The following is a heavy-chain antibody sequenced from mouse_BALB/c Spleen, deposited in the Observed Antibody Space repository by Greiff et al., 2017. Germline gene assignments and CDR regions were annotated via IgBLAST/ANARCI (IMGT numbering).Heavy chain of an antibody. CDR3: TNYGYVRYFDV. Sequence: EVQLVESGGGLVKPGGSLKLSCAASGFTFSSYAMSWVRQSPEKGLEWVAEIRLKSNNYATHYAESVKGRFTISRDDSKSSVYLQMNNLRAEDTGIYYCTNYGYVRYFDVWGAGTTVTVSS. CDR1: GFTFSSYA. V-gene: IGHV6-6*02. CDR2: IRLKSNNYAT. D-gene: IGHD1-2*01. J-gene: IGHJ1*01.